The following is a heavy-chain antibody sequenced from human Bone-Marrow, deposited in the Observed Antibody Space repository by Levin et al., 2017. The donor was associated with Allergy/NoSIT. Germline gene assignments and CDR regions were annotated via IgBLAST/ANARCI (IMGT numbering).Heavy chain of an antibody. V-gene: IGHV3-30-3*01. CDR2: ISYDGSNK. CDR1: GFTFSRFE. D-gene: IGHD3-9*01. Sequence: QPGGSLRLSCAASGFTFSRFEMHWVRQAPGKGPEWVAVISYDGSNKYYADSVKGRFTISRDNSKNTLYLQMNSLGPEDTAVYYCARDFGSVVTVPLLLIKDFDYWGQGTLVTVAS. CDR3: ARDFGSVVTVPLLLIKDFDY. J-gene: IGHJ4*02.